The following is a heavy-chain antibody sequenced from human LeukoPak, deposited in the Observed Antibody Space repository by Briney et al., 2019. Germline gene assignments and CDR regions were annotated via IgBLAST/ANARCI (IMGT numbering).Heavy chain of an antibody. D-gene: IGHD3-10*01. J-gene: IGHJ5*02. CDR1: EFAVSSNY. Sequence: PGGSLRLSCAASEFAVSSNYMTWVRQAPGNGLEWVSVIYSGGKTYYADSVEGRFTISRDNSKNAVYLQMNSLRAEDTGVYYCARYRMDAGSYTSGWFDPWGQGTLVTVSS. CDR2: IYSGGKT. CDR3: ARYRMDAGSYTSGWFDP. V-gene: IGHV3-53*01.